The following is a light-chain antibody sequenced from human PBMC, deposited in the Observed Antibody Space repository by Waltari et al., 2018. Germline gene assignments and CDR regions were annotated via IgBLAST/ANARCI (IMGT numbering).Light chain of an antibody. Sequence: QSVLTQPPSVSGAPGQRVPISCTGSWSNLGAGYAVPWYQQLPGKAPTLLVYGVNTRPPGVPDRFFGSKSGTSASLAIPGLQPEDLSDYYCQSYDTSLGVVFGGGTTLTVL. V-gene: IGLV1-40*01. J-gene: IGLJ2*01. CDR2: GVN. CDR1: WSNLGAGYA. CDR3: QSYDTSLGVV.